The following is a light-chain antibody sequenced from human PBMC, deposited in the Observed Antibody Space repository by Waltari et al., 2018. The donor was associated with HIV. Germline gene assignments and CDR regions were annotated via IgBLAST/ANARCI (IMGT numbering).Light chain of an antibody. J-gene: IGLJ2*01. CDR3: QSYDRRLMGV. CDR1: SSNIGAGYD. CDR2: QNI. V-gene: IGLV1-40*01. Sequence: HSLLTQPPSVSGAPGQRVTLSCTGTSSNIGAGYDVHGYQKYPGTAPKLLIFQNIKRPYGGPDRLSGSKSVTSAYRVGTGLQAEDEADYYGQSYDRRLMGVCGGGTSLTV.